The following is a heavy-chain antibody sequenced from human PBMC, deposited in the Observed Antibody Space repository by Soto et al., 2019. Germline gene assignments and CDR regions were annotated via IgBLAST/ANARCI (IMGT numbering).Heavy chain of an antibody. V-gene: IGHV4-39*07. Sequence: SETLSLTCTVSGGSIRRSSYYWGWIRQPPGKGLEWIGSIYYSGSTNYNPSLKSRVTISVDTSKNQFSLKLSSVTAADTAVYYCARRIPYYDILTGYSMSPLDYWGRGTLVTVSS. D-gene: IGHD3-9*01. CDR2: IYYSGST. CDR3: ARRIPYYDILTGYSMSPLDY. J-gene: IGHJ4*02. CDR1: GGSIRRSSYY.